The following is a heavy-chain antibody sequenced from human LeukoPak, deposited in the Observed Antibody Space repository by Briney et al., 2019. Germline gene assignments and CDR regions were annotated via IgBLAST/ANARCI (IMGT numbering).Heavy chain of an antibody. CDR1: GYTFTGYY. D-gene: IGHD2-2*01. J-gene: IGHJ5*02. CDR3: ARDLARPAANNWFDP. CDR2: INPNSGGT. V-gene: IGHV1-2*02. Sequence: ASVKVSCKASGYTFTGYYMHWVRQAPGQGLEWMGWINPNSGGTNYAQKFQGRVTMIRDTSISTAYMELSRLRSDDTAVYYCARDLARPAANNWFDPWGQGTLVTVSS.